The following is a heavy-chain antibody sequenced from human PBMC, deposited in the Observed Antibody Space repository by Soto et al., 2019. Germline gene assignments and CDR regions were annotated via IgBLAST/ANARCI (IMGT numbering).Heavy chain of an antibody. V-gene: IGHV5-51*01. Sequence: LGESLKISCKASGYSFTNYWIGWVRQMPGKGLEWVGIIYPGDSDTRYSPSFQGQVTISVDKSINTAYLQWSSLKASDTAMYYCARRLYDYLDYWGQGTLVTVSS. CDR3: ARRLYDYLDY. D-gene: IGHD2-8*01. J-gene: IGHJ4*02. CDR2: IYPGDSDT. CDR1: GYSFTNYW.